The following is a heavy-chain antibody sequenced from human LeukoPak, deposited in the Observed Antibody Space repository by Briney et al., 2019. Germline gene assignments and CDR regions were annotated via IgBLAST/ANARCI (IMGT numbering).Heavy chain of an antibody. CDR1: GITFSNYA. Sequence: GGSLRLSCAASGITFSNYAMTWVRQAPGKGLEWVSAISGSDGSTYYAASVKGRFTISRDNSNNTLLLQMNSLRAEDTAIYYCAKNVGEFYDYSYYMDVWGKGTTVTVSS. CDR2: ISGSDGST. CDR3: AKNVGEFYDYSYYMDV. J-gene: IGHJ6*03. V-gene: IGHV3-23*01. D-gene: IGHD2/OR15-2a*01.